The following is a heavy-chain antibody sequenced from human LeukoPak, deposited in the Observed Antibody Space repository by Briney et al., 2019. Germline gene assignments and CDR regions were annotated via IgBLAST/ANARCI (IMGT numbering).Heavy chain of an antibody. J-gene: IGHJ4*02. CDR1: GFTFSSYA. CDR3: TVGGHDSSGYYVGLVS. D-gene: IGHD3-22*01. CDR2: ISGSGGST. V-gene: IGHV3-23*01. Sequence: PGGSLRLSCAASGFTFSSYAMSWVRQAPGKGLEWVSAISGSGGSTYYADSVKGRFTISRDDSKNTAYLQMNSLKTEDTAVYYCTVGGHDSSGYYVGLVSWGQGTLVTVSS.